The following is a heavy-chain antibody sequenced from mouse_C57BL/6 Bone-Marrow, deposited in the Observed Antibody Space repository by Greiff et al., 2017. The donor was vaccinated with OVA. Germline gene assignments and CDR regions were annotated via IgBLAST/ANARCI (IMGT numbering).Heavy chain of an antibody. J-gene: IGHJ3*01. V-gene: IGHV1-12*01. CDR3: ASLSYGGGWFAY. Sequence: LQQSGAELVRPGASVKMSCKASGYTFTSYNMHWVKQTPRQGLEWIGAIYPGNGDTTYNQKFKGKATLTVDKSSSTAYMQLSSLTSEDSAVYFCASLSYGGGWFAYWGQGTLVTVSA. CDR1: GYTFTSYN. CDR2: IYPGNGDT. D-gene: IGHD2-12*01.